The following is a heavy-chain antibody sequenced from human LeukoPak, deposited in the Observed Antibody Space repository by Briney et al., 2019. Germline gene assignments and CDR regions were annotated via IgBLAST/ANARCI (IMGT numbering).Heavy chain of an antibody. Sequence: GGSLRLSCVASGLAFTTYSMNWVRQAPGQGLEWVASIDGSSTYIFYADSLKGRFTITRDNAKNSLYLQMDSLRADDTALYYCTKTPLSGYYFDLWGQGAMVTVSS. V-gene: IGHV3-21*01. CDR2: IDGSSTYI. CDR3: TKTPLSGYYFDL. J-gene: IGHJ4*02. D-gene: IGHD3-3*01. CDR1: GLAFTTYS.